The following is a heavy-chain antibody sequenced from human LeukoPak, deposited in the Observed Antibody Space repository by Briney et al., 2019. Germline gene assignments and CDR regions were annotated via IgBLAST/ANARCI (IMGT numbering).Heavy chain of an antibody. CDR3: ARGIGLLGYYGMDV. CDR1: GYTFTSYG. J-gene: IGHJ6*02. Sequence: ASGKVSCKASGYTFTSYGISWVRQAPGQGLEWMGWISAYNGHTNYAQKLQGRVTMTTDTSTSTAYMELKSLRSDDTAVYDCARGIGLLGYYGMDVWGQGTTVTVSS. D-gene: IGHD1-26*01. CDR2: ISAYNGHT. V-gene: IGHV1-18*01.